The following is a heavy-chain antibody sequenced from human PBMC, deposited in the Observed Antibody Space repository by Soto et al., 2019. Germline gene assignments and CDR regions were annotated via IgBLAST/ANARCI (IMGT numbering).Heavy chain of an antibody. CDR3: ARGPCYYYYGLDV. V-gene: IGHV4-59*01. CDR2: IYYSGNA. J-gene: IGHJ6*02. Sequence: SETLSLTCIDAGSSSASNDCSWILQPTGKGLEWIGYIYYSGNANYNPSLKSRVIISIDTSKNHFFLKLSSVTAAVTAVYYCARGPCYYYYGLDVWGQGTTVTVAS. CDR1: GSSSASND.